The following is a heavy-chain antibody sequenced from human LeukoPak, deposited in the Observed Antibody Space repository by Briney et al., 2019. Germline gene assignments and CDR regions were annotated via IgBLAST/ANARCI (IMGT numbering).Heavy chain of an antibody. V-gene: IGHV1-8*01. CDR1: GYTFTSYD. CDR2: MNPNSGNT. D-gene: IGHD1-1*01. CDR3: ATPTQLYYYYGMDV. Sequence: ASVKVSCKASGYTFTSYDINWVRQATGQGLEWMGWMNPNSGNTGYAQKFQGRVTMTRNTSISTAYMELSSLRSEDTAMYYCATPTQLYYYYGMDVWGQGTTVTVSS. J-gene: IGHJ6*02.